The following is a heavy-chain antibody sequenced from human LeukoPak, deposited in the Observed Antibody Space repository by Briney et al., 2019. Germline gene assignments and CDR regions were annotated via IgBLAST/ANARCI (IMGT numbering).Heavy chain of an antibody. J-gene: IGHJ4*02. CDR1: GGSVSSNIYY. CDR2: IYYSGST. D-gene: IGHD3-22*01. CDR3: AREDSSGYLGY. Sequence: SETLSLTCTVSGGSVSSNIYYWNWIRQPPGKGLEWIGYIYYSGSTNYHSSLKSRVTISVDTSKNQFSLKLTSLTAADTAVYYCAREDSSGYLGYWGQGTLVTVSS. V-gene: IGHV4-61*01.